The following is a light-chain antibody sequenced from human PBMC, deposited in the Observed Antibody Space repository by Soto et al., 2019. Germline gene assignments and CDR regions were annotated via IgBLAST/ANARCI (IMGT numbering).Light chain of an antibody. Sequence: DIVMTQSPDSLAVSLGERATINCKSSQSVLHTSYNKNYLAWYQQKPGHPPKVLIYWASTRESGVPGRFSGSESGTDFTLTISDLQAEDVAVDYCQQSDSSPLKFGGGTKVAIK. CDR2: WAS. CDR1: QSVLHTSYNKNY. J-gene: IGKJ4*02. V-gene: IGKV4-1*01. CDR3: QQSDSSPLK.